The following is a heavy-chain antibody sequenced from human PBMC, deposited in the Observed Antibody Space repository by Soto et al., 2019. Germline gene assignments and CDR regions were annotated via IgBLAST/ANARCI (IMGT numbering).Heavy chain of an antibody. Sequence: SETLALPCSVSGGYISRIDYYWTCIRQHPEKGLEWIGNIYFRGNTYYSPSLESRLTISVDTSKNQFSLKLTSVTAADTAVYYCAREGGSYDSGGYLIRGAFDIWGQGTMVTVSS. CDR3: AREGGSYDSGGYLIRGAFDI. D-gene: IGHD3-22*01. CDR2: IYFRGNT. CDR1: GGYISRIDYY. J-gene: IGHJ3*02. V-gene: IGHV4-31*03.